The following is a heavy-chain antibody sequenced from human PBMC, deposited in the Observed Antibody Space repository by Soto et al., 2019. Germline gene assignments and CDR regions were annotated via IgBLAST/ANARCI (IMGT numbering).Heavy chain of an antibody. CDR3: ARLGASGSDYDAYYFDF. CDR1: GGSLTSHY. V-gene: IGHV4-59*08. J-gene: IGHJ4*02. CDR2: FFYTGTS. D-gene: IGHD5-12*01. Sequence: SETLSLTCTVSGGSLTSHYWSWIRQPPGKGLEWIGYFFYTGTSDYNPSLKSRVTMSLDTSKSQFSLRLNSVTAADTAVYFCARLGASGSDYDAYYFDFWGQGTLVTVSS.